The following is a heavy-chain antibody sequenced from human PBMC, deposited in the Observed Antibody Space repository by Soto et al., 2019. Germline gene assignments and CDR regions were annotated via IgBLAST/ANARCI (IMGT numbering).Heavy chain of an antibody. V-gene: IGHV4-59*08. Sequence: TSETLSLTCTVSGGSISSYYWSWIRQPPGKGLEWIGYIYYSGSTNYNPSLKSRVTISVDTSKNQFSLKLSSVTAADTAVYYCARRYGWAFDIWGQGTMVIVSS. CDR2: IYYSGST. CDR1: GGSISSYY. CDR3: ARRYGWAFDI. J-gene: IGHJ3*02. D-gene: IGHD3-16*01.